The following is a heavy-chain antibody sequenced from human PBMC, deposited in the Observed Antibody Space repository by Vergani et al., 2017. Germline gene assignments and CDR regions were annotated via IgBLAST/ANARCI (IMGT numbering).Heavy chain of an antibody. Sequence: QVQLVQSGAEVKKPGSSVKVSCKASGGTFSSYTISWVRQAPGQGLEWMGRIIPILGIANYAQKFQGRVTITADKSTSTAYMELSSLRSEDTAVYYCARDRSNSSSWGPIGYWGQGTLVTVSS. D-gene: IGHD6-13*01. J-gene: IGHJ4*02. V-gene: IGHV1-69*08. CDR3: ARDRSNSSSWGPIGY. CDR2: IIPILGIA. CDR1: GGTFSSYT.